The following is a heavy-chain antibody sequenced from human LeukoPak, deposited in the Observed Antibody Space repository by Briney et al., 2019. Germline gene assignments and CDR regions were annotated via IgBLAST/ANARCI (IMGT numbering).Heavy chain of an antibody. CDR2: IYYSGRT. CDR3: ARESEGAHFDY. Sequence: SETLSLTCTVSGDAMTSYYWGWIRQPPGKGLEWIGHIYYSGRTNYNPSLKSRGTISVDTSKNQFSLKLSSVTAADTAVYYCARESEGAHFDYWGQGTLVTVSS. CDR1: GDAMTSYY. J-gene: IGHJ4*02. D-gene: IGHD1-26*01. V-gene: IGHV4-59*12.